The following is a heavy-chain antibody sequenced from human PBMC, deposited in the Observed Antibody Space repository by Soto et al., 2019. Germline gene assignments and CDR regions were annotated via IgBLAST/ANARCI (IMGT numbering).Heavy chain of an antibody. CDR3: AKAITYYYYYMDV. J-gene: IGHJ6*03. V-gene: IGHV3-23*01. CDR1: GFTFDISA. Sequence: PCGSLKLSCAASGFTFDISAMAWVFQAPGKGLEWVSAISGSGTSTYYADSVKGRFTISRDNSKNTLYLQMNSLRVEDTAVYYCAKAITYYYYYMDVWGKGTTVTAP. CDR2: ISGSGTST.